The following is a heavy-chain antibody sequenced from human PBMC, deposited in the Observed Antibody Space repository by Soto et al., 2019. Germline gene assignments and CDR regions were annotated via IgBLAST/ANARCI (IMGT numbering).Heavy chain of an antibody. CDR1: GFTFSSYW. CDR2: IKQDGSEK. V-gene: IGHV3-7*01. D-gene: IGHD2-8*01. Sequence: EVQLVESGGGLVQPGGSLRLSCAASGFTFSSYWMSWVRQAPGKGLEWVANIKQDGSEKYYVDSVKGRFTISRDNAKNSLYLQMNSLRAEDTAVYYCARALGVLKASNWFDPWGQGTLVTVSS. CDR3: ARALGVLKASNWFDP. J-gene: IGHJ5*02.